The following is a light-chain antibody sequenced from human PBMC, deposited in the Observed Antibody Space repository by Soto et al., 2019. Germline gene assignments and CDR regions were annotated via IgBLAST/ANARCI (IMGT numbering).Light chain of an antibody. CDR3: QQYGSSPRVT. V-gene: IGKV3-20*01. J-gene: IGKJ4*01. Sequence: EIVLTQSPGTLSFSPGERATLSCRASQSVSSSYLAWYQQKPGQAPRLLIYGASSRATGIPDRFSGSGSGTDFTLTISRLEPEDFAVYYCQQYGSSPRVTFGGGTKVEIK. CDR2: GAS. CDR1: QSVSSSY.